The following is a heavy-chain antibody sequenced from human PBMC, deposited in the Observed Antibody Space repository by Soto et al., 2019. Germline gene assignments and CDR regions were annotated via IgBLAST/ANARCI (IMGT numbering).Heavy chain of an antibody. CDR2: ISSSSSTI. Sequence: SLRLSCAASGFTFSSYSMNWVRQAPGKGLEWVSYISSSSSTIYYADSVKGRFTISRDNAKNSLYLQMNSLRDEDTAVYYCASYGSGSYYDYYYYGMGVRGQRTTVTGS. V-gene: IGHV3-48*02. D-gene: IGHD3-10*01. CDR1: GFTFSSYS. CDR3: ASYGSGSYYDYYYYGMGV. J-gene: IGHJ6*02.